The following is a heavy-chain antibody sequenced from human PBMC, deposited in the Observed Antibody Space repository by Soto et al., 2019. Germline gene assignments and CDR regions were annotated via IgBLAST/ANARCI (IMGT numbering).Heavy chain of an antibody. CDR3: ARERPGDYGDCFDY. Sequence: QVQLQESGPGLVKPSQTLSLTCTVSGGSISSGGYYWSWIRQHPGKGLEWIGYIYYSGSTYYNPSLRSRATLSVDTSKNQSSLKLGSVTAADTAVYYCARERPGDYGDCFDYWGQGTLVTVSS. D-gene: IGHD4-17*01. CDR1: GGSISSGGYY. J-gene: IGHJ4*02. CDR2: IYYSGST. V-gene: IGHV4-31*03.